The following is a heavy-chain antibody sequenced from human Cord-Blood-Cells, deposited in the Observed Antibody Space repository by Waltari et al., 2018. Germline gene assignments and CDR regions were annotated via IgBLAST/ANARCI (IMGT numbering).Heavy chain of an antibody. V-gene: IGHV3-7*01. CDR1: VFTFSSYW. Sequence: EVQLVESGGGLVQPGGSLRLSCAASVFTFSSYWMSWVRQAPGKGLEWVANIKQDGSEKYYVDSVKGRFTISRDNAKNSLYLQMNSLRAEDTAVYYCARDEGDSYGDYWGQGTLVTVSS. J-gene: IGHJ4*02. CDR2: IKQDGSEK. CDR3: ARDEGDSYGDY. D-gene: IGHD5-18*01.